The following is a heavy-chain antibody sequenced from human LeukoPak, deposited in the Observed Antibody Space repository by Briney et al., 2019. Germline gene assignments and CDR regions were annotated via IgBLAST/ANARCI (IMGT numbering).Heavy chain of an antibody. J-gene: IGHJ5*02. Sequence: GGSLRLSCAASGFTFSSHAMHWVRQAPGEGLEYVSGINSNGGSTYYANSVKGRFTISRDNSKKMLYLQMGSLRAEDMAVYYCARGWAGWFDPWGQGTLVTVSS. V-gene: IGHV3-64*01. D-gene: IGHD5-24*01. CDR2: INSNGGST. CDR1: GFTFSSHA. CDR3: ARGWAGWFDP.